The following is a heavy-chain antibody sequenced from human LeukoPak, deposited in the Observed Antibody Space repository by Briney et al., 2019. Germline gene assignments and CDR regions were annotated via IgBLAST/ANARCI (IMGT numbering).Heavy chain of an antibody. D-gene: IGHD3-10*01. CDR3: ALTGITIGSYYFDY. V-gene: IGHV3-23*01. CDR1: GFTFTNYG. CDR2: ISASGAST. Sequence: GGSLRLSCAGSGFTFTNYGVSWLRQAPGEGLEWVSTISASGASTYYADSVKGRFTISRDNSKNTLYLQMNSLRAEDTAVYYCALTGITIGSYYFDYWGQGTLVTVSS. J-gene: IGHJ4*02.